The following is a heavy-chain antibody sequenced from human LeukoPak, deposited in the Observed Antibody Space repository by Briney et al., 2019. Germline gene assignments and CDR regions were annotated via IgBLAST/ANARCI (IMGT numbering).Heavy chain of an antibody. CDR3: ARDGYSSGWYIDY. CDR2: IYYSGST. CDR1: GGSISSGGYY. J-gene: IGHJ4*02. D-gene: IGHD6-19*01. V-gene: IGHV4-31*03. Sequence: SQTLSLTCTVSGGSISSGGYYWSWIRQHPGKGLEWIGYIYYSGSTYYNPSLKSRVTISVDTSKNQFSLKLSSVTAADTAVYYCARDGYSSGWYIDYWGQGTLVTVSS.